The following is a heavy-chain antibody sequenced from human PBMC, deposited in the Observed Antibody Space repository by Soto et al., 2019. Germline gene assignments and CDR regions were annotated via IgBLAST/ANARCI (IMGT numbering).Heavy chain of an antibody. CDR2: ISGSGGST. Sequence: GGSLRLSCAASGFTFSSYAMSWVRQAPGKGLEWVSAISGSGGSTYYADSVKGRFTISRDNSKNTLYLQMNSLRAEDTAVYYCAKDAHVRFLEWLSPTYYYYGMDVRGQGTTVTVSS. CDR3: AKDAHVRFLEWLSPTYYYYGMDV. V-gene: IGHV3-23*01. CDR1: GFTFSSYA. J-gene: IGHJ6*02. D-gene: IGHD3-3*01.